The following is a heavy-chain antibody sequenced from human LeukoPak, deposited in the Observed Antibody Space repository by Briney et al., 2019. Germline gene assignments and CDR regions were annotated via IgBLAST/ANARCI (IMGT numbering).Heavy chain of an antibody. CDR2: IYYSGST. D-gene: IGHD6-19*01. J-gene: IGHJ5*02. CDR3: SGWYSDHNWFDP. Sequence: SETLSLTCTVSGGSISSSSYYWGWIRQPPGKGLEWIGSIYYSGSTYYNPSLKSRVTISVDTSKNQFSLKLSSVTAADTAVYYCSGWYSDHNWFDPWGQGTLVTVSS. CDR1: GGSISSSSYY. V-gene: IGHV4-39*01.